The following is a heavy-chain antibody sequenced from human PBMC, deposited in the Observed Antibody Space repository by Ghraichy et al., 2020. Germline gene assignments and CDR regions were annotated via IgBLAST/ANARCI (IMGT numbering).Heavy chain of an antibody. V-gene: IGHV3-48*01. Sequence: WGSLRLSCAASGFTFSYYSMNWVRQAPGKGLEWVSYISSSSSPTYYADSVKGRFTISRDNAKNSLYLQMNSLRAEDTAVYYCARGDLGYCSGGSCYWFDPWGQGTLVTVSS. J-gene: IGHJ5*02. CDR2: ISSSSSPT. CDR1: GFTFSYYS. D-gene: IGHD2-15*01. CDR3: ARGDLGYCSGGSCYWFDP.